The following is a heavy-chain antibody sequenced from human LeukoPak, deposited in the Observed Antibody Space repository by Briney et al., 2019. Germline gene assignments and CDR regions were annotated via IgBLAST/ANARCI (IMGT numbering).Heavy chain of an antibody. CDR3: VSGYSYFDY. CDR2: ITSDGSST. D-gene: IGHD5-18*01. CDR1: GFTFSSYW. Sequence: GGSLRLSCAASGFTFSSYWMHWVRQAPGKGLVWVSRITSDGSSTSYADSVKGRFTISRDNAKNTLYLRMNSLGAEDTAVYYCVSGYSYFDYWGQGTLVTVSS. J-gene: IGHJ4*02. V-gene: IGHV3-74*01.